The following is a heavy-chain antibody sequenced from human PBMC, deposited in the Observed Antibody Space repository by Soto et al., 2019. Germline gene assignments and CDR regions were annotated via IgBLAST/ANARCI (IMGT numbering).Heavy chain of an antibody. V-gene: IGHV5-51*01. CDR2: IYPGDSDT. CDR3: ARLGVAAAGLDY. J-gene: IGHJ4*02. Sequence: PGESLKISCKGSGKSFTNFWIGWVRQVPGKGLEWMGLIYPGDSDTRYSPSFQGQVTISADKSISTAYLQWSSLKASDTAMYYCARLGVAAAGLDYWGQGTLVTVSS. D-gene: IGHD6-13*01. CDR1: GKSFTNFW.